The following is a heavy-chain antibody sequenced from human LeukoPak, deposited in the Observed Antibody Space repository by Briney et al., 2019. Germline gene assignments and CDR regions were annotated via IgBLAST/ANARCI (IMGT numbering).Heavy chain of an antibody. CDR1: GFTFSSYA. V-gene: IGHV3-23*01. CDR2: ISGSGGST. D-gene: IGHD3-3*01. Sequence: PGGSLRLSCAASGFTFSSYAMSWVRQAPGKGLEWVSAISGSGGSTYYADSVKGRFTISRDNSKNTLYLQMNSLRAEDTAVYYCAPPEGIFGVVTVDYWGQGTLVTVSS. J-gene: IGHJ4*02. CDR3: APPEGIFGVVTVDY.